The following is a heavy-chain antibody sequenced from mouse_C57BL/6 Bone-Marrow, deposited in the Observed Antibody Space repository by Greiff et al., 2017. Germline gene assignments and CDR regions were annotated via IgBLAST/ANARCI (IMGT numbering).Heavy chain of an antibody. CDR2: INPNNGGT. CDR1: GYTFTDYY. D-gene: IGHD2-12*01. Sequence: EVKLQQSGPELVKPGASVKISCKASGYTFTDYYMNWVKQSHGKSLEWIGDINPNNGGTSYNQKFKGKATLTVDKSSSTAYMELRSLTSEDSAVYYCAREVTTYFDYWGQGTTLTVSS. CDR3: AREVTTYFDY. V-gene: IGHV1-26*01. J-gene: IGHJ2*01.